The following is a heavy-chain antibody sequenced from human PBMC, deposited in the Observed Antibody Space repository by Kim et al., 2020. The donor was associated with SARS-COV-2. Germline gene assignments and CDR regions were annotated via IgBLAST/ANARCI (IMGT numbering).Heavy chain of an antibody. V-gene: IGHV4-34*01. CDR3: ASSMGSGSPLVGY. D-gene: IGHD3-10*01. Sequence: NPSLKSRVTISVDTSKNQFSLKLSSVTAADTAVYYCASSMGSGSPLVGYWGQGTLVTVSS. J-gene: IGHJ4*02.